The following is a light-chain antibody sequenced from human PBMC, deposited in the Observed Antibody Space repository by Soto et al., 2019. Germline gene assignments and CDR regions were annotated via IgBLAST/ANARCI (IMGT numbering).Light chain of an antibody. V-gene: IGLV2-8*01. J-gene: IGLJ3*02. Sequence: QSVLTQPPSASGSPGQSVTISFTGTSSDVGGYKYVSWYQQHPGKAPKLMIYEVSKRPSGVPDRFSGSKSGNTASLTVSGLQAEDEADYYCSSYAGRNNWVFGGGTKVTVL. CDR1: SSDVGGYKY. CDR3: SSYAGRNNWV. CDR2: EVS.